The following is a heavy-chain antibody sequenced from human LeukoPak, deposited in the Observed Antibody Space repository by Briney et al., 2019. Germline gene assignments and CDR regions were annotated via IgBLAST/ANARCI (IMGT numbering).Heavy chain of an antibody. V-gene: IGHV4-34*01. CDR3: ARLQPLYSSGWNFDY. Sequence: SETLSLTCAVYGGSFSGYYWSWLRQPPGKGLEWIGEINHSGSTNYNPSLKSRVTISVDTSKNQFSLKLSSVTAADTAVYYCARLQPLYSSGWNFDYWGQGTLVTVSS. J-gene: IGHJ4*02. D-gene: IGHD6-19*01. CDR2: INHSGST. CDR1: GGSFSGYY.